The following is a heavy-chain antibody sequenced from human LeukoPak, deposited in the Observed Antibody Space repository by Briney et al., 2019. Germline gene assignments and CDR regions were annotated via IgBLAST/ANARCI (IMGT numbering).Heavy chain of an antibody. CDR3: AKEYSGYDFDY. V-gene: IGHV3-23*01. CDR2: TSGSGVNS. D-gene: IGHD5-12*01. J-gene: IGHJ4*02. CDR1: GFTLRSYD. Sequence: HPGGFLRLSCAASGFTLRSYDMSWVRQAPGKGLEWVAATSGSGVNSYYADSVRGRFTISRDNSQNTLYLQMDSLRAEDTALYYCAKEYSGYDFDYWGQGTLVTVSS.